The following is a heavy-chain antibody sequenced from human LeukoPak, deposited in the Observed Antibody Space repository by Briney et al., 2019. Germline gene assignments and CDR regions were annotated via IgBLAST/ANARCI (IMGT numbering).Heavy chain of an antibody. CDR2: ITGSDGRT. CDR1: GFTFSSYA. Sequence: GGSLRLSCAASGFTFSSYAMTWVRQAPGKGLEWVSYITGSDGRTWYADSVKGRLTISRDNSKNTLFLQMNSLRAEDSAVYFCSRDRRFPDDVFDIWGQGTLVTVSS. CDR3: SRDRRFPDDVFDI. J-gene: IGHJ3*02. V-gene: IGHV3-23*01. D-gene: IGHD2-21*01.